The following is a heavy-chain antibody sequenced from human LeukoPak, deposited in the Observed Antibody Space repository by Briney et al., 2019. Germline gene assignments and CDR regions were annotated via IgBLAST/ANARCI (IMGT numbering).Heavy chain of an antibody. CDR3: ASEVMVRGVMGRWFDP. D-gene: IGHD3-10*01. Sequence: HGSSVKVSCKASGGTFSSYAISWVRQAPGQGLEWMGRIIPILGIANYAQKFQGRVTITADTSTSTAYMELRSLRSDDTAVYYCASEVMVRGVMGRWFDPWGQGTLVTVSS. CDR2: IIPILGIA. CDR1: GGTFSSYA. J-gene: IGHJ5*02. V-gene: IGHV1-69*04.